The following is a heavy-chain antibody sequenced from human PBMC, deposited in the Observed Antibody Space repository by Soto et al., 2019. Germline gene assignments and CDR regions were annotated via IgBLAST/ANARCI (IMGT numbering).Heavy chain of an antibody. J-gene: IGHJ4*02. D-gene: IGHD6-13*01. CDR1: GGTFSSYA. CDR3: ARDLSDPYSSSWTVYFDY. V-gene: IGHV1-69*13. Sequence: SVKVSCKASGGTFSSYAISWVRQAPGQGLEWMGGIIPIFGTANYAQKFQGRVTITADESTSTAYMELSSLRSEDTAVYYCARDLSDPYSSSWTVYFDYWGQGTLVTVSS. CDR2: IIPIFGTA.